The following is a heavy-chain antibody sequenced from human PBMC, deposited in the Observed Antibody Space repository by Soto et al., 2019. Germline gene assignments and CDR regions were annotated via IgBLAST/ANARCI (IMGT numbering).Heavy chain of an antibody. V-gene: IGHV4-4*07. CDR3: ARDMHDYSNPYGMDV. CDR1: GGSISSYY. J-gene: IGHJ6*02. Sequence: QVQLQESGPGLVKPSETLSLTCTVSGGSISSYYWSWIRQTAGKGLEWIGRIYTSGSTNYNPSLKSRVTMSVDTSKNQFSLKLSSVTAADTAVYYCARDMHDYSNPYGMDVWGQGTTVTVSS. CDR2: IYTSGST. D-gene: IGHD4-4*01.